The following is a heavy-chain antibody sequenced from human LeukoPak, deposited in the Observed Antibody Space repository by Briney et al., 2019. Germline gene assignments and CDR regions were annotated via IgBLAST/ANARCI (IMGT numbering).Heavy chain of an antibody. CDR2: IYYGGST. V-gene: IGHV4-39*07. CDR1: GGSISSSSFY. CDR3: ARHRGGFDL. D-gene: IGHD2-15*01. J-gene: IGHJ3*01. Sequence: SETLSLTCTVSGGSISSSSFYWGWIRQPPGKGLEWIGSIYYGGSTYYNPSLKSRVTISVDTSKNQFSLKLNSVTAADTAAYYCARHRGGFDLWGQGTMVTVSS.